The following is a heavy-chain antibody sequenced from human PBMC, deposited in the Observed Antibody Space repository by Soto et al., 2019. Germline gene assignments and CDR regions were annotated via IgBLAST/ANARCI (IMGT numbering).Heavy chain of an antibody. CDR1: GYTFTGCY. V-gene: IGHV1-2*04. CDR2: INPNSGCT. D-gene: IGHD3-10*01. CDR3: ARGTITMVRGSLYYFDY. Sequence: ASVKVSCKASGYTFTGCYMLWVRQAPGQGLKWMGWINPNSGCTNYAQKFQGWVTMTRDTSISTAYMELSRLRSDDTAVYYCARGTITMVRGSLYYFDYWGQGTLVTVSS. J-gene: IGHJ4*02.